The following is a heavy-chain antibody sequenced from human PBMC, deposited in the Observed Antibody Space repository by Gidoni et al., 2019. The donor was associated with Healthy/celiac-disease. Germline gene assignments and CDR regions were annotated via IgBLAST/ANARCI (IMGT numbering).Heavy chain of an antibody. CDR1: GFTFSSYG. D-gene: IGHD6-13*01. CDR3: AKCGSGAAGMSDYFDY. J-gene: IGHJ4*02. Sequence: QVQLVESGGGVVQPGRSLRLSCSASGFTFSSYGMHWVRQAPGKGLEWVAVISYDGSNKYYADSVKGRFTISRDNSKNTLYLQMNSLRAEDTAVYYCAKCGSGAAGMSDYFDYWGQGTLVTVSS. CDR2: ISYDGSNK. V-gene: IGHV3-30*18.